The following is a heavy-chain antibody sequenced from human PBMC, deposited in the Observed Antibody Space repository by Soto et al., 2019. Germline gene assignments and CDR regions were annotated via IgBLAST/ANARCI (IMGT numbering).Heavy chain of an antibody. CDR1: GYSFTSYW. CDR3: ARLQAAAGDNDLTFDY. D-gene: IGHD6-13*01. Sequence: EVQLVQSGAEVKKPGESLRISCKGCGYSFTSYWISWVRQMPGKGLEWMGRIDPSDSDTNYSPPFQGNVTISAAKSISTAHLQWSSPKAAPTATYYCARLQAAAGDNDLTFDYWGQGTLVTASS. CDR2: IDPSDSDT. J-gene: IGHJ4*02. V-gene: IGHV5-10-1*01.